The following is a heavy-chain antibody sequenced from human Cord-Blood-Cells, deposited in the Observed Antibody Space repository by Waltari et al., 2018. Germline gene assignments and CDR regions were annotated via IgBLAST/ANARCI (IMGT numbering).Heavy chain of an antibody. J-gene: IGHJ3*02. CDR2: IYYSGST. Sequence: QLQLQESGPGLVKPSETLSLTCTVPGGSISSSSYYWGWIRPPPGKGLEWIGSIYYSGSTYYNPSLKSRVTISVDTSKNQFSLKLSSVTAADTAVYYCARHRSRPGSSWFAFDIWGQGTMVTVSS. D-gene: IGHD6-13*01. CDR3: ARHRSRPGSSWFAFDI. CDR1: GGSISSSSYY. V-gene: IGHV4-39*01.